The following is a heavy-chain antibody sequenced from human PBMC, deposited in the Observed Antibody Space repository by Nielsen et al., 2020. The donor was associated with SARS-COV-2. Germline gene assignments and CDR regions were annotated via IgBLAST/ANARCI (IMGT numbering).Heavy chain of an antibody. CDR3: ARDYYDSSGYYAAYYYYGMDV. CDR2: ISYDGSNK. D-gene: IGHD3-22*01. CDR1: GFTFSSYA. J-gene: IGHJ6*02. V-gene: IGHV3-30*14. Sequence: GESLKISCAASGFTFSSYAMHWVRQAPGKGLEWVAVISYDGSNKYYADSVKGRFTISRDNSKNTLYLQMNSLRAEDTAVYYCARDYYDSSGYYAAYYYYGMDVWGQGTTVTVSS.